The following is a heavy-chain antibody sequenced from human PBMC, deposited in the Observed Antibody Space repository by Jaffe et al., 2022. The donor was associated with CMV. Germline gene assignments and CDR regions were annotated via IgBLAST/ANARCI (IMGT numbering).Heavy chain of an antibody. V-gene: IGHV4-39*01. CDR1: GGSISSSSYY. CDR2: IYYSGST. CDR3: ARHFVWFGEPFAYYFDY. Sequence: QLQLQESGPGLVKPSETLSLTCTVSGGSISSSSYYWGWIRQPPGKGLEWIGSIYYSGSTYYNPSLKSRVTISVDTSKNQFSLKLSSVTAADTAVYYCARHFVWFGEPFAYYFDYWGQGTLVTVSS. J-gene: IGHJ4*02. D-gene: IGHD3-10*01.